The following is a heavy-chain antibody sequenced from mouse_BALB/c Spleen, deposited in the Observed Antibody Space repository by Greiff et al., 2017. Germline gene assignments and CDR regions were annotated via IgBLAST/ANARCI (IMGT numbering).Heavy chain of an antibody. CDR2: ISSGGST. CDR3: ARQVVATRNYAMDY. D-gene: IGHD1-1*01. CDR1: GFTFSSYA. J-gene: IGHJ4*01. Sequence: EVKLMESGGGLVKPGGSLKLSCAASGFTFSSYAMSWVRQTPEKRLEWVASISSGGSTYYPDSVKGRFTISRDNARNILYLQMSSLKSEDTAMYYCARQVVATRNYAMDYWGQGTSVTVSS. V-gene: IGHV5-6-5*01.